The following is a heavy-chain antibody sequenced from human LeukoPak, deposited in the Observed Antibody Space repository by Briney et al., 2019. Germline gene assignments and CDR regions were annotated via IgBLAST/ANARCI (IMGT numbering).Heavy chain of an antibody. Sequence: GRSLRLSCAASGFTFSSYGMHCVRQAPGKGLEWVGRIKSKTDGGTTDYAAPVKGRFTISRDDSRNTLYLQMNSLKTEDTAVYYCTTTMYYDSSGYYWWDFDYWGQGTLVTVSS. V-gene: IGHV3-15*01. CDR1: GFTFSSYG. CDR3: TTTMYYDSSGYYWWDFDY. D-gene: IGHD3-22*01. CDR2: IKSKTDGGTT. J-gene: IGHJ4*02.